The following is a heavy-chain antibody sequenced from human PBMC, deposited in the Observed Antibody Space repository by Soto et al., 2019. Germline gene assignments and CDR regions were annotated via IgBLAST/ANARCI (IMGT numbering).Heavy chain of an antibody. CDR3: ASRLRLGELSHYYGMDV. Sequence: QVQLVQSGAEVKKPGSSVKVSCKASGGTFSSYAISWVRQAPGQGLEWMGGIIPIFGTANYAQKFQGRVTITADESTSTDYMELSSLRSEDTAVYYCASRLRLGELSHYYGMDVWGQGTTVTVSS. D-gene: IGHD3-16*02. CDR2: IIPIFGTA. J-gene: IGHJ6*02. V-gene: IGHV1-69*01. CDR1: GGTFSSYA.